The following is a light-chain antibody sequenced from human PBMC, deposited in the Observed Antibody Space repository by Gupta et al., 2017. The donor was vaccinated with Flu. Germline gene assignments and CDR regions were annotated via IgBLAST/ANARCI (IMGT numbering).Light chain of an antibody. CDR1: ESVRNN. CDR3: QQYDNWPRT. Sequence: DIVMTQSPATLSVSPGESATLSCRASESVRNNLAWYQQKPGQAPRLLIYGASTRATNIPARFSGSASGTEFTLTINVLQSEDFGVYYCQQYDNWPRTFGQGTQVELK. CDR2: GAS. J-gene: IGKJ1*01. V-gene: IGKV3-15*01.